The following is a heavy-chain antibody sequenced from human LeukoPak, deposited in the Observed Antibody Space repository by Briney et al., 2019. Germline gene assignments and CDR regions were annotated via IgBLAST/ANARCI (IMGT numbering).Heavy chain of an antibody. CDR1: GFTFSSSW. V-gene: IGHV3-7*03. D-gene: IGHD4/OR15-4a*01. CDR2: IKHDGNER. CDR3: ARSMTVDF. J-gene: IGHJ4*02. Sequence: GGSLRLSCATSGFTFSSSWMTWVRQAPGKGLEWVASIKHDGNERYYVDSVKDRFTISRDNAKNSLYLQMNSLRAEDTAVYYCARSMTVDFWGQGTLVTVSS.